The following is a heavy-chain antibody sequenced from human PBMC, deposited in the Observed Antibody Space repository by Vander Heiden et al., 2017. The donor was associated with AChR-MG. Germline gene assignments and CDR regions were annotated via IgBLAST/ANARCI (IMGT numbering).Heavy chain of an antibody. CDR2: ISSSSSTI. Sequence: EVQLVESGGGLVQPGGSLRLSCAASGFTFSSYRMNWVRQAPGKGLEWVSYISSSSSTIYYADAVKGRFTISRDNAKNSMYLQMKRMRDEDTAVYYCAIDTSGRPGVWDYWGQGTLVTVSS. D-gene: IGHD1-26*01. V-gene: IGHV3-48*02. CDR1: GFTFSSYR. CDR3: AIDTSGRPGVWDY. J-gene: IGHJ4*02.